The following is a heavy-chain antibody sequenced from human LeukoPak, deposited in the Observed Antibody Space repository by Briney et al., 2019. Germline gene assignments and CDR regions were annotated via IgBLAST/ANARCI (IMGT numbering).Heavy chain of an antibody. D-gene: IGHD3-3*01. CDR2: ISSDGSST. CDR3: SRAANFWSGYFDY. Sequence: GGSLRLSCAASGFTFSSYWMHWVRHVPGKGLVWVSRISSDGSSTSYADSVRGRFTVSRDDAKNTLYLQMNSLRAEDTAVYYCSRAANFWSGYFDYWGQGALVTVSS. CDR1: GFTFSSYW. V-gene: IGHV3-74*01. J-gene: IGHJ4*02.